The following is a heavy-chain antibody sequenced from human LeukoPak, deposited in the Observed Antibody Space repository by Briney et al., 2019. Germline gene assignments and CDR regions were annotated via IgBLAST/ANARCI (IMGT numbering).Heavy chain of an antibody. CDR1: GGSISSYY. Sequence: SSETLSLTCTVSGGSISSYYWSRIRQPPGKGLEWIGYIYYSGSTNYNPSLKSRVTISVDTSKNQFSLKLSSVTVADTAVYYCARSQLRYFNWFDPWGQGTLVTVSS. V-gene: IGHV4-59*01. D-gene: IGHD3-9*01. CDR2: IYYSGST. CDR3: ARSQLRYFNWFDP. J-gene: IGHJ5*02.